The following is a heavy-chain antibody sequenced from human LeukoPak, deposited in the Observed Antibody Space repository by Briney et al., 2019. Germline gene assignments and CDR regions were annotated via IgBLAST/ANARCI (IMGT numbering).Heavy chain of an antibody. CDR2: INPNSGGT. CDR3: ARHRFYPLRFGEVPFDY. Sequence: ASVKVSCKASGYTFTGYYMHWVRQAPGQGLEWMGWINPNSGGTNYAQKFQGRVTMTRDTSISTAYMELSRLRSDDTAVYYCARHRFYPLRFGEVPFDYWGQGTLVTVSS. D-gene: IGHD3-10*01. V-gene: IGHV1-2*02. CDR1: GYTFTGYY. J-gene: IGHJ4*02.